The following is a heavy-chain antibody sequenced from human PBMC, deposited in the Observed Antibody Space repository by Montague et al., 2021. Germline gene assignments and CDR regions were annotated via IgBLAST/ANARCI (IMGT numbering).Heavy chain of an antibody. CDR2: ISDDGTSK. CDR1: GFPFSTYA. Sequence: SLRLSCAASGFPFSTYAMHWVRQAPGKGMEWVAVISDDGTSKHIADSVKGRFTISRDNSKNTLYLEMYSLSGDDTAVYYCARGWQRWLHIGFDYWGQGILVTVSS. D-gene: IGHD5-24*01. CDR3: ARGWQRWLHIGFDY. J-gene: IGHJ4*02. V-gene: IGHV3-30-3*01.